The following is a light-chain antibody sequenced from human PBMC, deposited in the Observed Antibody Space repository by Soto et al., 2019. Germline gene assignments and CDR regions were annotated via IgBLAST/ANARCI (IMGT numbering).Light chain of an antibody. CDR3: QQRTTWRIT. V-gene: IGKV3-11*01. CDR1: QSVGSS. J-gene: IGKJ5*01. Sequence: EIVLTQSPATLSLSPGESATLSCRASQSVGSSLAWYQQKPCQSHRRLIYDTSNRATGIPDRFSGSGSGTDFTLTISSLEPEDFAVYFCQQRTTWRITFGQGTRLDIK. CDR2: DTS.